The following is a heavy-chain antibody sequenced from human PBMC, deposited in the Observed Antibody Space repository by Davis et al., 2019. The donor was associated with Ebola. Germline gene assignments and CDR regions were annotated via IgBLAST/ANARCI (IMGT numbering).Heavy chain of an antibody. CDR2: IRSKANSYAT. CDR1: GFTFSGSA. V-gene: IGHV3-73*01. J-gene: IGHJ4*02. CDR3: TTITIFGVVPYPH. Sequence: GESLKISCAASGFTFSGSAMHWVRQASGKGLEWVGRIRSKANSYATAYAASVKGRFTISRDDSKNTAYLQMNSLKTEDTAVYYCTTITIFGVVPYPHWGQGTLVTVSS. D-gene: IGHD3-3*01.